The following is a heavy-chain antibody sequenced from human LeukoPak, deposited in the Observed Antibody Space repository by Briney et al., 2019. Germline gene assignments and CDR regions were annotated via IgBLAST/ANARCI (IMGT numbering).Heavy chain of an antibody. V-gene: IGHV3-23*01. CDR3: AKAPGGVIVWYDY. Sequence: GGSLRLSCAASGFTFSSYAMSWVRQAPGKGLEWVSAISNSCGSTYYADSVKDRFTISRDNSKNTLYLQMNSLRDEDTAVYYCAKAPGGVIVWYDYWGQGTLVTVSS. CDR2: ISNSCGST. CDR1: GFTFSSYA. D-gene: IGHD3-16*02. J-gene: IGHJ4*02.